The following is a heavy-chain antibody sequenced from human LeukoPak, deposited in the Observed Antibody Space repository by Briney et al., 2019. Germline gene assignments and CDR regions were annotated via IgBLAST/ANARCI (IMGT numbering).Heavy chain of an antibody. Sequence: GGSLRLSCAASGFTFSSYEMNWVRQAPGKGLEWVAAISYDGSVKNYADSVKGRFTISRDNSKSTLYLQMNSLRAEDTAVYYCARVGGLSPDAFDIWGQGTMVTVSS. D-gene: IGHD3-16*01. CDR3: ARVGGLSPDAFDI. CDR2: ISYDGSVK. J-gene: IGHJ3*02. V-gene: IGHV3-30*04. CDR1: GFTFSSYE.